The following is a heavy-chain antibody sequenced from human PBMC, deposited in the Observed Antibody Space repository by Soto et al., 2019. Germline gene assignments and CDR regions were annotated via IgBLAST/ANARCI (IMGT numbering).Heavy chain of an antibody. CDR2: IIPIFGTA. V-gene: IGHV1-69*06. Sequence: GASVKVSCKASGGTFSSYAISWVRQAPGQGLEWMGGIIPIFGTANYAQKFQGRVTITADKSTSTAYMELSSLRSEDTAVYYCARGESLIAARRRYNWFDPWGQGTLVTVSS. J-gene: IGHJ5*02. CDR1: GGTFSSYA. CDR3: ARGESLIAARRRYNWFDP. D-gene: IGHD6-6*01.